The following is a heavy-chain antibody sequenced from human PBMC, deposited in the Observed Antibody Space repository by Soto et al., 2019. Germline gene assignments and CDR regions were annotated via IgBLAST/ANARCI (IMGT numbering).Heavy chain of an antibody. J-gene: IGHJ4*01. CDR2: ISGSAIST. D-gene: IGHD1-1*01. Sequence: EVHLLESGGDLVQPGGSLRLSCVASGFSFTKYAMTWVRQAPGKGLEWVATISGSAISTEYADSVKGRFTISRDNSKNTLFLQMQSLRAEDTATYYCVNWNGEDVDWGQGTLVAVSS. CDR3: VNWNGEDVD. CDR1: GFSFTKYA. V-gene: IGHV3-23*01.